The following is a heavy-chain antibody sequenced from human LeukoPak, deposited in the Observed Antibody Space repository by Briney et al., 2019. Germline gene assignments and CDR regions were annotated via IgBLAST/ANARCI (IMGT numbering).Heavy chain of an antibody. J-gene: IGHJ3*02. V-gene: IGHV3-23*01. Sequence: GGSLRLSCAASGFTFSNSAMNWVRQSPGKGLEGVSTINDSGEGTYYADSVKGRFTISRDNSKSTLYLQINSLRAEDTAVFYCAKSDSSAFYYKTFDIWGLGTLVTVSS. CDR3: AKSDSSAFYYKTFDI. CDR2: INDSGEGT. D-gene: IGHD3-22*01. CDR1: GFTFSNSA.